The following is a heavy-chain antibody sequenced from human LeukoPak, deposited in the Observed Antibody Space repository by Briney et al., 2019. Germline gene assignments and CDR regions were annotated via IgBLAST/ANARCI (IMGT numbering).Heavy chain of an antibody. J-gene: IGHJ4*02. D-gene: IGHD3-16*02. V-gene: IGHV4-34*01. CDR3: ARGGYYDYVWGSYRFAQ. CDR2: INHSGST. Sequence: PSETLSLTCAVYGGSFSGYYWSWIRQPPGKGLEWIGEINHSGSTNYNPSLKSRVTISVDTSKNQFSLKLSSVTAADTAVYYCARGGYYDYVWGSYRFAQWGQGTLVTVSS. CDR1: GGSFSGYY.